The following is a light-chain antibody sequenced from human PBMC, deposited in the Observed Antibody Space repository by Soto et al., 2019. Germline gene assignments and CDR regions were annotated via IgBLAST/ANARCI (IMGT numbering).Light chain of an antibody. CDR2: SND. Sequence: QSAVTQPPSASGTPGQRVTISCSGSSSNIGTNAVNWCQQLPGTAPRLLIYSNDQRPPGVPDRFSGSKSGTSASLGISGLQSEDEADYYCAAWDDSLNGWVFGGGTKLTVL. CDR3: AAWDDSLNGWV. J-gene: IGLJ3*02. V-gene: IGLV1-44*01. CDR1: SSNIGTNA.